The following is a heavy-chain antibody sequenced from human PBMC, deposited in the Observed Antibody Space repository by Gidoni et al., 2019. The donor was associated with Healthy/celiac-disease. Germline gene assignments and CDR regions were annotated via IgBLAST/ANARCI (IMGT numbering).Heavy chain of an antibody. CDR2: ISSSGSTI. CDR3: ARDSIAGSPLCYSSWYKGDSRCWFDP. V-gene: IGHV3-11*01. Sequence: QVQLVESGGGLVKPGGSLRLSCAASGFTFSDYYMSWIRPAPGKGLEWVSYISSSGSTIYYADSVKGRFTISRDNAKNSLYLQMNSLRAEDTAVYYCARDSIAGSPLCYSSWYKGDSRCWFDPWGQGTLVTVSS. J-gene: IGHJ5*02. CDR1: GFTFSDYY. D-gene: IGHD6-13*01.